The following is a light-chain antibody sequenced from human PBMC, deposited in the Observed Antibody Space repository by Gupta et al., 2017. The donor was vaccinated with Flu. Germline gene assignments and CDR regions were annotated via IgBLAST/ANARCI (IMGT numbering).Light chain of an antibody. V-gene: IGKV3D-20*01. CDR3: QQYDYSPQT. CDR2: DVS. J-gene: IGKJ1*01. CDR1: QSISNNY. Sequence: EIVLTQSPVTLSLSPGERATLSCGASQSISNNYLAWYQQKPGLAPRLLIYDVSRRATGIPDRFSGSGSGTDFTLTISRLEPEDFAVYYCQQYDYSPQTFGRGTKVEIK.